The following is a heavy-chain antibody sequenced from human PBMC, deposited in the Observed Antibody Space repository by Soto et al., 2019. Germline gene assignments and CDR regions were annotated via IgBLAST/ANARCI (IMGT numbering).Heavy chain of an antibody. J-gene: IGHJ4*02. Sequence: GASVKVSCKASGGTFSSYAISWVRQAPGQGLEWMGGIIPIFGTANYAQKFQGRVTITADESTSTAYMELSSLRSEDTAVYYCARAGGYYYDSRGYPFDYWGQGTLVIVSS. V-gene: IGHV1-69*13. CDR3: ARAGGYYYDSRGYPFDY. CDR1: GGTFSSYA. D-gene: IGHD3-22*01. CDR2: IIPIFGTA.